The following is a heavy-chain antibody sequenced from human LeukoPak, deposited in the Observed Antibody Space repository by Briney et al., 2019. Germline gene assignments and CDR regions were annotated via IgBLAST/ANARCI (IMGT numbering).Heavy chain of an antibody. CDR1: GFTFSSYG. CDR3: AKVGGITGTKGDY. V-gene: IGHV3-30*18. Sequence: GGSLRLSCAASGFTFSSYGMHWVRQAPGKGLEWVAVISYDGSNKYYADSVKGRFTISRDNSKNTLCLQMNSLRAEDTAVYYYAKVGGITGTKGDYWGQGTLVTVSS. CDR2: ISYDGSNK. J-gene: IGHJ4*02. D-gene: IGHD1-20*01.